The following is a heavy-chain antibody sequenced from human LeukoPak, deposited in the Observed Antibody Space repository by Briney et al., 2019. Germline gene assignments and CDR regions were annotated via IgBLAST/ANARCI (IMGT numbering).Heavy chain of an antibody. J-gene: IGHJ4*02. V-gene: IGHV4-59*01. Sequence: SVTLPLTCTVSGGSISSYYWSWIRQPPGKGLEWIGYIYYSGSTNYNPSLKSRVTISVDTSKNQFSLKLSSVTAADTGVYYCAVSSGYYGYYFDYWGQGTLVTVSS. CDR1: GGSISSYY. CDR3: AVSSGYYGYYFDY. CDR2: IYYSGST. D-gene: IGHD3-22*01.